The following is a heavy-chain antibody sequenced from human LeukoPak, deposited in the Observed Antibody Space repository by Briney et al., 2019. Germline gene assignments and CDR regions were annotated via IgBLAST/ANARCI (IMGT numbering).Heavy chain of an antibody. CDR3: ARANRDSTSIDY. Sequence: ASVKVSCKASGYTFTGYYMHWVRQAPGQGLEWMGRINPNSGGTNYAQKFQGRVTMTRDTSISTAYMELSRLRSDDTAVYYCARANRDSTSIDYWGQGTLVTVSS. CDR1: GYTFTGYY. V-gene: IGHV1-2*06. CDR2: INPNSGGT. J-gene: IGHJ4*02. D-gene: IGHD2/OR15-2a*01.